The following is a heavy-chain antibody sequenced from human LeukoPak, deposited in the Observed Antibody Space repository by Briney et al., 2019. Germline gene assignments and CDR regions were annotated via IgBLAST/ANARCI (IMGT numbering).Heavy chain of an antibody. D-gene: IGHD2-21*02. CDR2: ISSSSSYI. J-gene: IGHJ4*02. CDR3: ARREQVTDKYYFDY. Sequence: GGSLRLSCAASGFTFSSYGMHWVRQAPGKGLEWVSSISSSSSYIYYADSVKGRFTISRDNAKNSLYLQMNSLRAEDTAVYYCARREQVTDKYYFDYWGQGTLVTVSS. V-gene: IGHV3-21*01. CDR1: GFTFSSYG.